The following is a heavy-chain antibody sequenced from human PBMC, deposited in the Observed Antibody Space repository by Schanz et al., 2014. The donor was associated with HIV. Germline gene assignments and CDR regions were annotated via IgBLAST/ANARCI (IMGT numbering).Heavy chain of an antibody. D-gene: IGHD3-16*02. V-gene: IGHV3-15*01. CDR1: GFTFSNYA. Sequence: VQLVESGGGVVQPGRSLRLSCAVSGFTFSNYAMHWVRQAPGKGLEWVGRIKSKTDGGTTDYAAPVKGRFTISRDDSKNTLYLQMNSLKTEDTAVYYCTTDSDDYVWGSYRPCYWGQGTLVTVSS. CDR3: TTDSDDYVWGSYRPCY. J-gene: IGHJ4*02. CDR2: IKSKTDGGTT.